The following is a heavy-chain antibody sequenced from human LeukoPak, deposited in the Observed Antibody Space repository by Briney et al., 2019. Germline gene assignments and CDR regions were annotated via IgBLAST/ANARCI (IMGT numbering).Heavy chain of an antibody. CDR1: GGSISNYY. D-gene: IGHD3-22*01. CDR3: ARHSIHYDTYDAFDI. V-gene: IGHV4-4*07. CDR2: FYNSGST. J-gene: IGHJ3*02. Sequence: SETLSLTCTVSGGSISNYYWSWIRQPAGKGLEWIGRFYNSGSTNCNPSLKSRVTMSVDTSKNQFSLRLSSVTAADTAVYYCARHSIHYDTYDAFDIWGQGTMVTVSS.